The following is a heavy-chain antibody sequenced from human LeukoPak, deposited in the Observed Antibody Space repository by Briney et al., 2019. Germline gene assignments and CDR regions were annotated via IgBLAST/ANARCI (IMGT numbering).Heavy chain of an antibody. Sequence: PGGSLRLSCAASGFTFSSYSMNWVRQAPGKGLEWVSSMSVSSGLIYYADSVKGRFTISRDNAKSSLYLQMNSLRVDDTAVYYCARDRGGAESHGFDAFDLWGQGTIVTVSS. D-gene: IGHD2-15*01. CDR2: MSVSSGLI. J-gene: IGHJ3*01. V-gene: IGHV3-21*01. CDR1: GFTFSSYS. CDR3: ARDRGGAESHGFDAFDL.